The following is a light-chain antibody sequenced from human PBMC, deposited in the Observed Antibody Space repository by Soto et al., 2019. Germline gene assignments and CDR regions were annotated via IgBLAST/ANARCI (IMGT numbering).Light chain of an antibody. J-gene: IGKJ4*01. V-gene: IGKV3-20*01. CDR3: QQYGSSALT. CDR2: GAS. Sequence: EIVLTQSPGTRSLSPGERATLSCRASQSVSRIYLAWYQQKPGQAARLLIYGASSRPTGIPDRFSGSGSGTDFTLTISRLEPEDFAVYYCQQYGSSALTFGGGTKVEIK. CDR1: QSVSRIY.